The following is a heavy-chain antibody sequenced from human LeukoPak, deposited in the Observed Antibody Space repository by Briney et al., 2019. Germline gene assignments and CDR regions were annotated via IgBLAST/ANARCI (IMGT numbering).Heavy chain of an antibody. J-gene: IGHJ6*02. D-gene: IGHD6-19*01. CDR3: ASPLDGPSSGWYEDYYYYGMDV. CDR2: MNPNSGNT. Sequence: GASVKVSCKASGYTFTSYDINWVRQATGQGLEWMGWMNPNSGNTGYAQKFQGRVTMTRNTSISTAYMELSSLRSEDTAVYYCASPLDGPSSGWYEDYYYYGMDVWGQGTTVTVSS. CDR1: GYTFTSYD. V-gene: IGHV1-8*01.